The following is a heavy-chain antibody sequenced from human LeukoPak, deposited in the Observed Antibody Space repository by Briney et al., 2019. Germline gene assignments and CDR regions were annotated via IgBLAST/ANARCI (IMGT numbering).Heavy chain of an antibody. CDR3: AKEGCSSTSCYVEEIAFDI. J-gene: IGHJ3*02. D-gene: IGHD2-2*01. V-gene: IGHV3-23*01. CDR2: ISGSGGST. CDR1: GFTFSSYA. Sequence: PGGSLRLSCAASGFTFSSYAMSWVRQAPGKGLEWVSAISGSGGSTYYADSVKGRFTISRDNSKNTLYLQMNSLRAEDTAVYYCAKEGCSSTSCYVEEIAFDIWGQGTMVTVSS.